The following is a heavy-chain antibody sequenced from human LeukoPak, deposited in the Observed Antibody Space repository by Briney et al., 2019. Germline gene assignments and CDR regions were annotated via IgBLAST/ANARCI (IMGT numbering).Heavy chain of an antibody. CDR1: RFTFSSYA. CDR2: ISGSGGST. Sequence: GGSLRLSCGASRFTFSSYAMSWVRQAPGKGLEWVSAISGSGGSTYYADSVKGRFTISRDNSKNTLYLQMNSLRAEDTAVYYCADRYSGYEGGDYWGQGTLVTVSS. D-gene: IGHD5-12*01. J-gene: IGHJ4*02. V-gene: IGHV3-23*01. CDR3: ADRYSGYEGGDY.